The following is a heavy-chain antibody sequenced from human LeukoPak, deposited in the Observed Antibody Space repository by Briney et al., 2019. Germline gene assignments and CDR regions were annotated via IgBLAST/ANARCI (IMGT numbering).Heavy chain of an antibody. D-gene: IGHD1-26*01. CDR3: AELVGL. V-gene: IGHV4-39*07. CDR2: IFYSGST. CDR1: GGSISTSNYY. J-gene: IGHJ4*02. Sequence: SETLSLTCTVSGGSISTSNYYWGWIRQPPGKGLEWIGNIFYSGSTYYGPSLKSRLPISLDTSRNQFSLKLSSVTAADTAVYYWAELVGLWGQGTLVTVSS.